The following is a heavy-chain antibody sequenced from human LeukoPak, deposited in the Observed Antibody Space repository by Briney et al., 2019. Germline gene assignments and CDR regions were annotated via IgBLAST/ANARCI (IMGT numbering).Heavy chain of an antibody. J-gene: IGHJ4*02. V-gene: IGHV3-53*01. CDR3: ASLGTYYYDSSGYLIDY. D-gene: IGHD3-22*01. CDR2: IYSGGST. Sequence: GGSLRLSCAASGFTVSSNYVSWVRQAPGKGLEWVSVIYSGGSTYYADSVKGRFTISRDNSKNTLYLQMNSLRAEDTAVYYCASLGTYYYDSSGYLIDYWGQGTLVTVSS. CDR1: GFTVSSNY.